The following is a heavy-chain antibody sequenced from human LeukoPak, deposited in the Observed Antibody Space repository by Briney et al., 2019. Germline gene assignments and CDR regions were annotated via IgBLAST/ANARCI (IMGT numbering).Heavy chain of an antibody. V-gene: IGHV4-39*01. CDR2: IYYSGST. Sequence: SETLSLTCTVSGGSISSSSYYWRWIRQPPGKGLEWIGSIYYSGSTYYNPSLKSRVTISVDTSKNQFSLKLSSVTAADTAVYYCARQGAFNYWGQGTLVTVSS. CDR3: ARQGAFNY. D-gene: IGHD3-16*01. CDR1: GGSISSSSYY. J-gene: IGHJ4*02.